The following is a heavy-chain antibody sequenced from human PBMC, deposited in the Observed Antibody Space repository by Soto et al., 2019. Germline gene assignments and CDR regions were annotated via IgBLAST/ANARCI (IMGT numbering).Heavy chain of an antibody. D-gene: IGHD2-8*01. CDR2: ISSSSSTI. Sequence: EVQLVESGGGLVQPGGSLRLSCAASGFTFSSYSMNWVRQAPGKGLEWVSYISSSSSTIYYADSVKGRFTISRDNAKNSLYLQMNSLRAEDTAVYYCARVHCTNGLCYYLDYWGQGTLVTVSS. J-gene: IGHJ4*02. V-gene: IGHV3-48*01. CDR1: GFTFSSYS. CDR3: ARVHCTNGLCYYLDY.